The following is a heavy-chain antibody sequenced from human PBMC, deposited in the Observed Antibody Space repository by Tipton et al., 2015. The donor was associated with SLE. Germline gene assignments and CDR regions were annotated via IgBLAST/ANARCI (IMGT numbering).Heavy chain of an antibody. CDR2: IILILGET. Sequence: QSGAEVKKPGASVKVSCKASGYTFTTYGISWVRQAPGQGLEWMGRIILILGETDYAQKFQGRVTISADTSTSTIHMELISLTSEDTALYFCAAYINYPAYWGQGSLVTVSS. J-gene: IGHJ4*02. CDR1: GYTFTTYG. D-gene: IGHD4-11*01. V-gene: IGHV1-69*04. CDR3: AAYINYPAY.